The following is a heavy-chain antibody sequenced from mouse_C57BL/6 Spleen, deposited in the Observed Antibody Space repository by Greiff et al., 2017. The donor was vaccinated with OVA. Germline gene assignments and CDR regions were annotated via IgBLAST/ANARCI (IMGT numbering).Heavy chain of an antibody. CDR1: GFTFSDYG. V-gene: IGHV5-17*01. D-gene: IGHD1-1*01. CDR2: ISSGSSTI. CDR3: ARELLRPFAY. J-gene: IGHJ3*01. Sequence: EVKLMESGGGLVKPGGSLKLSCAASGFTFSDYGMHWVRQAPEKGLEWVAYISSGSSTIYYADTVKGRFTISRDNAKNTLFLQMTSLRSEDTAMYYCARELLRPFAYWGQGTLVTVSA.